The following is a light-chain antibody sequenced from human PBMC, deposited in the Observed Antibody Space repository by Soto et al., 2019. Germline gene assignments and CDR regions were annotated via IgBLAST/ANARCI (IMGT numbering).Light chain of an antibody. J-gene: IGKJ1*01. CDR3: QKYGSSPWT. V-gene: IGKV3-20*01. Sequence: EIVLTQSPGTLSLSPGDRATLSCRDSQSVSSSYLAWYQQKTGQAPRLLIYGASSRATGIPDRFSGSGSGTDFNLTISRLEPEDFAVYYCQKYGSSPWTCGQGTKVEIK. CDR2: GAS. CDR1: QSVSSSY.